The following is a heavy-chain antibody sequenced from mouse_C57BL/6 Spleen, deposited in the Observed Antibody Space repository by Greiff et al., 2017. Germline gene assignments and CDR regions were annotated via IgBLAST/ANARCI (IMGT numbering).Heavy chain of an antibody. V-gene: IGHV1-9*01. Sequence: VQLQQSGAELMKPGASVKLSCKATGYTFTGYWIEWVKQRPGHGLEWIGEILPGSGSTNYNAKFKGKATFTADTSSNTAYMQLSSLTTEDSAIYYWARIYYGNYVFFDYWGQGTTLTVSS. CDR1: GYTFTGYW. D-gene: IGHD2-1*01. CDR2: ILPGSGST. CDR3: ARIYYGNYVFFDY. J-gene: IGHJ2*01.